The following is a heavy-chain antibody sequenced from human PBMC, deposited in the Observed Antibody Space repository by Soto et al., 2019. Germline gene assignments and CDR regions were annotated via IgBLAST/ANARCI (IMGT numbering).Heavy chain of an antibody. CDR2: IYYSGRT. V-gene: IGHV4-31*03. J-gene: IGHJ5*02. Sequence: SETLSLTCTVSGGSISSGGYYWSWIRQHPGKGLEWIGYIYYSGRTYYNPSLKSRVTISVDTSKNQFSLKLSSVTAADTAVYYCARVFSDGSSFFDPWGQGTLVTVSS. CDR1: GGSISSGGYY. CDR3: ARVFSDGSSFFDP. D-gene: IGHD6-13*01.